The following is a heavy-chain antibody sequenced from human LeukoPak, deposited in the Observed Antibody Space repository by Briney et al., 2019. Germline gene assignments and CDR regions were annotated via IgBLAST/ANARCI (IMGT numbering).Heavy chain of an antibody. CDR1: GFTFSSQA. V-gene: IGHV3-23*01. Sequence: PGGSLRLSCAAPGFTFSSQAMSWVRQAPGKGLEWVSAISGSGGSTYYADSVKGRFTISRDNSKNTLYLQMNSLRAEDTAVYYCAKRRTRIEVGPNNWFDPWGQGTLVTVSS. CDR3: AKRRTRIEVGPNNWFDP. D-gene: IGHD1-26*01. CDR2: ISGSGGST. J-gene: IGHJ5*02.